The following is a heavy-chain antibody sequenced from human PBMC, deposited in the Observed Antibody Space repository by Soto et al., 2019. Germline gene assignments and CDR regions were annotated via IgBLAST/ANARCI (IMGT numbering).Heavy chain of an antibody. CDR3: ARVTIVVVTVEV. J-gene: IGHJ4*02. CDR2: IYYSGST. V-gene: IGHV4-31*03. Sequence: QVKLQESGPGLVKPSQTLSLTCTVSGGSISSGGYYWSWIRQHPGKGLEWIGYIYYSGSTYYNPSVKSRVTISVDTSKTQSSLKLSSVTAADTVVYYCARVTIVVVTVEVWGQGTLVTVSS. D-gene: IGHD2-21*02. CDR1: GGSISSGGYY.